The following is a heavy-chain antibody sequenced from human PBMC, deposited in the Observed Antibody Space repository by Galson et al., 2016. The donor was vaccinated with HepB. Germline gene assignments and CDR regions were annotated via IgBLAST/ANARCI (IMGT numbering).Heavy chain of an antibody. CDR1: GFTFSDYY. CDR3: ARAGYCSSSGCQDHYYGVDV. CDR2: ISASDGTI. J-gene: IGHJ6*02. Sequence: LRLSCAASGFTFSDYYMTWIRQAPGKGLEWVSDISASDGTIYYADSVKGRFTISRDNGQNSLYLQMNSLRAEETAVYYCARAGYCSSSGCQDHYYGVDVRGPGDTVTVSS. V-gene: IGHV3-11*01. D-gene: IGHD2-2*01.